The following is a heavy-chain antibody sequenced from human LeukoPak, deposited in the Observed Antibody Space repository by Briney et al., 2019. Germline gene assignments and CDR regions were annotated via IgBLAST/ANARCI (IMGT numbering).Heavy chain of an antibody. D-gene: IGHD1-26*01. CDR3: TMDSGTYNWLDP. J-gene: IGHJ5*02. CDR2: IDSKTNIHAT. V-gene: IGHV3-73*01. CDR1: GFTFSDCA. Sequence: GGPLTLSCAASGFTFSDCAIHWVRHTPGKGLEWLGRIDSKTNIHATAYAASVKGRFTISRTDSENTAYLQMSSLRTEDTVVYHSTMDSGTYNWLDPWGQGTLVTVSS.